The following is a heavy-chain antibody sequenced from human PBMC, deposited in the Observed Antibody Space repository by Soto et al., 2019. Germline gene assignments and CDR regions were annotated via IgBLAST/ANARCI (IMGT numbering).Heavy chain of an antibody. CDR1: GYSSTSYW. V-gene: IGHV5-51*01. J-gene: IGHJ6*02. Sequence: GESLKISCKGSGYSSTSYWIGWVRQMPGKGLEWMGIIYPGDSDTRYSPPFQGQVTISADKSISTAYLQWSSLKASDTAMYYCARRGRVYYYCMDVWDQGTTVTVSS. D-gene: IGHD3-10*01. CDR2: IYPGDSDT. CDR3: ARRGRVYYYCMDV.